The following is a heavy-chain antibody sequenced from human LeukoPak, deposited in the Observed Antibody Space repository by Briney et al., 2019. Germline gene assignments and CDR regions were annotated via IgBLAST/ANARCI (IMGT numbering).Heavy chain of an antibody. J-gene: IGHJ3*02. CDR2: ISAYNRNT. D-gene: IGHD3-9*01. Sequence: GASVKVSCKASGYTFTSYGISWVRQAPGQGLEWMGWISAYNRNTNYAQKLQGRVTMTTDTSTSTAYMELRSLRSDDTAVYYCARDRDILTGYYPDAFDIWGQGTMVTVSS. CDR1: GYTFTSYG. V-gene: IGHV1-18*01. CDR3: ARDRDILTGYYPDAFDI.